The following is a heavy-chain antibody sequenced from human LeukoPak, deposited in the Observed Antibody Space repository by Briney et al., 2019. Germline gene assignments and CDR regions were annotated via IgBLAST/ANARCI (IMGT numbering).Heavy chain of an antibody. D-gene: IGHD3-22*01. V-gene: IGHV3-23*01. CDR1: GFTFSSYA. Sequence: GGSLRLSCAASGFTFSSYAMSWVRQAPGKGLEWVSAISGSGGSTYYADSVKGRFTISRDNAKNSVYLEMNSLRVEDTAVYFCARAPYFESSGPLWGQGTLVTVSS. CDR3: ARAPYFESSGPL. J-gene: IGHJ4*02. CDR2: ISGSGGST.